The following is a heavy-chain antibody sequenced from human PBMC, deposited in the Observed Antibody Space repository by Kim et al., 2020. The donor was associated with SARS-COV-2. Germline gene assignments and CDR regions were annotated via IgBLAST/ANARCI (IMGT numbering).Heavy chain of an antibody. J-gene: IGHJ4*02. CDR1: GYSFTSYW. Sequence: GESLKISCKGSGYSFTSYWIGWVRQMPGKGLEWMGIIYPGDSDTRYSPSFQGQVTISADKSISTAYLQWSSLKASDTAMYYCARAPPTKGIFGVVIIRDQAGTFDYWGQGTLVTVSS. D-gene: IGHD3-3*01. CDR2: IYPGDSDT. V-gene: IGHV5-51*01. CDR3: ARAPPTKGIFGVVIIRDQAGTFDY.